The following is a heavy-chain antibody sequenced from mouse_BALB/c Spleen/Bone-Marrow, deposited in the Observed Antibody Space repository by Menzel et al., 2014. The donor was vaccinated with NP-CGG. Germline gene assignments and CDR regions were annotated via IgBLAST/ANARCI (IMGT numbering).Heavy chain of an antibody. CDR1: GFNIKDYY. J-gene: IGHJ2*01. D-gene: IGHD1-1*01. CDR2: IDPENGNT. V-gene: IGHV14-1*02. Sequence: VQLQQSGAELVRPGALVKLSCKASGFNIKDYYMHWVKQRPEQGLEWIGWIDPENGNTIYDPKFQGKASITADTSSNTAYLQLSSLTSEDTAVYYCARHYYGTSYVGYFDYWGQGTTLTVSP. CDR3: ARHYYGTSYVGYFDY.